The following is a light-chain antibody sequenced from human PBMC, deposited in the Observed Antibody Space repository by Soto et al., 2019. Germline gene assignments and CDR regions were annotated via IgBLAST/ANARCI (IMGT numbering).Light chain of an antibody. CDR3: QQFSSYPLT. CDR1: ESVSNC. J-gene: IGKJ4*01. Sequence: IVLTQSPGTLSLSPGERATLSCRASESVSNCLAWYQHKPGQAPRLLIYGASTRASGIPDRFSGGGSGTDFTLTISRLEPEDFAVYYCQQFSSYPLTFGGGTKVDI. CDR2: GAS. V-gene: IGKV3-20*01.